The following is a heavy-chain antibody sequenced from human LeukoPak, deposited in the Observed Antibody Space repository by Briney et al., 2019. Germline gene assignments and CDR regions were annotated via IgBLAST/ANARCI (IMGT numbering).Heavy chain of an antibody. CDR1: GDSVSNYLYY. CDR2: IHHTGNT. D-gene: IGHD1-26*01. Sequence: SETLSLTCTVSGDSVSNYLYYWTWIRQPPGKGLEWIGYIHHTGNTKYSPSLRSRVTISLDTSNNEFSLRLSSVTAADTAVYYCARDYRLVGAWESYFYGMDVWGQGTTVTVSS. CDR3: ARDYRLVGAWESYFYGMDV. J-gene: IGHJ6*02. V-gene: IGHV4-61*01.